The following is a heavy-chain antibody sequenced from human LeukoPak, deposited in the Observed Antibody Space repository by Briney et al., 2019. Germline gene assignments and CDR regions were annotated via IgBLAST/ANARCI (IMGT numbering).Heavy chain of an antibody. CDR2: IYTSGST. Sequence: PSETLSLTCTVSGGSISSYYWSWIRRPAGKGLEWIGRIYTSGSTNYNPSLKSRVTMSVDTSKNQFSLKLSPVTAADTAVYYCAREPPYYYDSSGYYPFDYWGQGTLVTVSS. V-gene: IGHV4-4*07. D-gene: IGHD3-22*01. CDR3: AREPPYYYDSSGYYPFDY. CDR1: GGSISSYY. J-gene: IGHJ4*02.